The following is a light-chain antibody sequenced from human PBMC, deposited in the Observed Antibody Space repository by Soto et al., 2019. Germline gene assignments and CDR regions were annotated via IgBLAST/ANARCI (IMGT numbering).Light chain of an antibody. CDR3: LSYTVISTYV. V-gene: IGLV2-14*03. CDR2: DVS. Sequence: QSALTQPASVSGSPGQSIAISCTGTSGDIGGYNYVSWYQQHPGRAPKLMIYDVSNRTSGVSTRFSGSKSDNTASLTISGLQREDEGDYYCLSYTVISTYVFGTGTKLTVL. J-gene: IGLJ1*01. CDR1: SGDIGGYNY.